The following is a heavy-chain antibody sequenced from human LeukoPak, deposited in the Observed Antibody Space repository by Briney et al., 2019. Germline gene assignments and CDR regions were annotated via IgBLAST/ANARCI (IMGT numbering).Heavy chain of an antibody. CDR2: ISGSGGST. V-gene: IGHV3-23*01. D-gene: IGHD4-17*01. CDR3: AKDLHDYGDYNYFDY. Sequence: GGSLRLSCAASGFTFSSYGMHWVRQAPGKGLEWVSAISGSGGSTYYADSVKGRFTISRDNSKNTLYLQMNSLRAEDTAVYYCAKDLHDYGDYNYFDYWGQGTLVTVSS. CDR1: GFTFSSYG. J-gene: IGHJ4*02.